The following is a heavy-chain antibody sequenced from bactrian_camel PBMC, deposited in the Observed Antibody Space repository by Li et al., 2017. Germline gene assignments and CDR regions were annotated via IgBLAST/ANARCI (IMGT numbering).Heavy chain of an antibody. CDR3: ASSQALAACDNPLAYHS. CDR2: FYSDGTT. V-gene: IGHV3S53*01. Sequence: QVQLVESGGGSVQAGGSLVLSCVATGKINSRPCLGWFRQAPGKEREGVATFYSDGTTYVCADSVKGRFTISRDNAKNTVYLQMNSLKPEDTAMYYCASSQALAACDNPLAYHSWGQGTQVTVS. D-gene: IGHD1*01. J-gene: IGHJ4*01. CDR1: GKINSRPC.